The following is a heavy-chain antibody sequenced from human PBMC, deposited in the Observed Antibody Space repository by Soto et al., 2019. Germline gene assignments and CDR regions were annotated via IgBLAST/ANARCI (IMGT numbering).Heavy chain of an antibody. CDR2: ISYDGSND. CDR1: GFTFSSFG. D-gene: IGHD3-22*01. Sequence: QVQLVESGGGVVQPGRSLRLSCAASGFTFSSFGMHWVRQAPGKGLEWVAHISYDGSNDHSADSVKGRFTISRDNSEETLYLHMNSLRFEDTAVYYCAKDTYFHDSSGYYIFDYWGQGTMVTVSS. V-gene: IGHV3-30*18. J-gene: IGHJ4*02. CDR3: AKDTYFHDSSGYYIFDY.